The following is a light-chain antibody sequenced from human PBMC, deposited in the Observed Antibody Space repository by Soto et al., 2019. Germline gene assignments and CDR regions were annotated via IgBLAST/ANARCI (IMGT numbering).Light chain of an antibody. Sequence: DIHMTQYPSTLSASVGDRVTITCRASQTISSWLAWYQQKPGKAPNLLIYGASTLQSGVPSRFSGSESGAVFTLTISSLQPEDFATYYCQQLHSFPITFGQGTRLEI. CDR3: QQLHSFPIT. J-gene: IGKJ5*01. V-gene: IGKV1-5*01. CDR2: GAS. CDR1: QTISSW.